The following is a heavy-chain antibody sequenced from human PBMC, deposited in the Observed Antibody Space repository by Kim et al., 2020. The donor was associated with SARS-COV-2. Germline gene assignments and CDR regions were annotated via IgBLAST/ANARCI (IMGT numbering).Heavy chain of an antibody. V-gene: IGHV1-3*01. D-gene: IGHD2-2*01. Sequence: ASVKVSCKASGYTFTTYAIHWARQAPGQSLEWVGWINPGNGYTRYSQKFQGRVTFTRDTSASTAYMELSDLKSEDTAIYYCARDMLVVIPPTMSALGRNAAWGLNYWGQGALVTVSS. CDR2: INPGNGYT. CDR3: ARDMLVVIPPTMSALGRNAAWGLNY. CDR1: GYTFTTYA. J-gene: IGHJ4*02.